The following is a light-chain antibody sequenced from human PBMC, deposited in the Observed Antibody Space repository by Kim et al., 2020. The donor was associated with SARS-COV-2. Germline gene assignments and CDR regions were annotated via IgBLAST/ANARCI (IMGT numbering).Light chain of an antibody. CDR3: SSYTDSNTLI. CDR2: DVS. Sequence: GQSVTISCTGTSSDIGRYNYVSWYQNHPGRAPKLIIYDVSRRPSEVPDRFSGSKSANTASLTVSGLQAEDEADYYCSSYTDSNTLIFGGGTQLTVL. V-gene: IGLV2-8*01. CDR1: SSDIGRYNY. J-gene: IGLJ2*01.